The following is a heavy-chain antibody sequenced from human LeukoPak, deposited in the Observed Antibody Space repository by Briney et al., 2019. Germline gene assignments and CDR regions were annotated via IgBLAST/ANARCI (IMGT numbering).Heavy chain of an antibody. D-gene: IGHD4-17*01. J-gene: IGHJ6*02. CDR1: EFTFTTYP. CDR2: FFVGGGST. CDR3: AKGILTTSDYGDPYYGMDV. Sequence: PGGPLDLSGPPSEFTFTTYPLGWFRQAPGRGLEWIQLFFVGGGSTYYADSVKGRFTISRDNSKNTLYLQMNSLRAEDTAVYYCAKGILTTSDYGDPYYGMDVWGQGTTVTVSS. V-gene: IGHV3-23*01.